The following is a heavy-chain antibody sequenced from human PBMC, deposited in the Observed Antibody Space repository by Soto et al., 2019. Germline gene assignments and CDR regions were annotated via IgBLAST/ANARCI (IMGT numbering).Heavy chain of an antibody. CDR1: GGSISGDY. V-gene: IGHV4-39*01. CDR2: LFYGGTI. CDR3: VSHRGLAPVY. Sequence: QLQLQESGPGLVKPSETLSLTCAFSGGSISGDYWTWIRQPPGKGLEWAVILFYGGTIDYTASLKSRLTISVDTSKNQFSLKLRSVTAAGTAVYYCVSHRGLAPVYWGQGTLVTASS. D-gene: IGHD3-10*01. J-gene: IGHJ4*02.